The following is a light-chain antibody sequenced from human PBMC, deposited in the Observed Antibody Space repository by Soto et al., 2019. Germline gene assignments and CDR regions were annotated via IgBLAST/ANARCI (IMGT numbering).Light chain of an antibody. J-gene: IGKJ5*01. Sequence: EIVLAQSPATLSLSPGERATLSCRASQSVSSSLAWYQQKPGRAPRLLIYDVSTRATGIPARFSGSGSETDFTLTISSLEPGDFEIYYCQQRSKGPITFGQGTRLEIK. CDR1: QSVSSS. V-gene: IGKV3-11*01. CDR2: DVS. CDR3: QQRSKGPIT.